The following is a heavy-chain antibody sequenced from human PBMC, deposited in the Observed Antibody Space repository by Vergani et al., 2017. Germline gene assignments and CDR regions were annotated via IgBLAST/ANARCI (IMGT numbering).Heavy chain of an antibody. V-gene: IGHV3-9*01. D-gene: IGHD3-16*01. CDR3: ATYCSARCTEYYFDY. Sequence: EVDLVESGGGLAQPGGSLRLSCEASGITFWKFGMHWVRQGPGKGLEWVSGISWNSGAVDYADSVRGRFTISRDNAKNSLFLEMNSLRADDTAVYYCATYCSARCTEYYFDYWGQGILVTVSS. CDR1: GITFWKFG. J-gene: IGHJ4*02. CDR2: ISWNSGAV.